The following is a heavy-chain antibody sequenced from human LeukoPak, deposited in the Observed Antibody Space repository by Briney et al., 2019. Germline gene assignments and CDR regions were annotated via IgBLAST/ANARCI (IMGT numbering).Heavy chain of an antibody. D-gene: IGHD1-14*01. CDR3: ASGPRTPSDTPNCFDP. CDR2: IYYSGST. V-gene: IGHV4-59*01. CDR1: GGSISSYY. J-gene: IGHJ5*02. Sequence: SETLSLTCTVSGGSISSYYWSWIRQPPGKGLEWIGYIYYSGSTNYNPSLKSRVTISVDTSKNQFSLKLSSVTAADTAVYYCASGPRTPSDTPNCFDPWGQGTLVTVST.